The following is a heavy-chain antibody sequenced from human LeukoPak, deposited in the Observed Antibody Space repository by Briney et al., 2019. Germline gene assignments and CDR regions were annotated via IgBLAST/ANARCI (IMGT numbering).Heavy chain of an antibody. J-gene: IGHJ4*02. D-gene: IGHD5-24*01. CDR2: ISYDGSNE. Sequence: SGGSLRLSCAASGFTFSSYGMHWVRQAPGKGLEWVAVISYDGSNEYYADSVKGRFTISRDNSKNTLYLQMNSLRAEDTAVYYCAKATRRDGYNWGIGYWGQGTLVTVSS. CDR3: AKATRRDGYNWGIGY. CDR1: GFTFSSYG. V-gene: IGHV3-30*18.